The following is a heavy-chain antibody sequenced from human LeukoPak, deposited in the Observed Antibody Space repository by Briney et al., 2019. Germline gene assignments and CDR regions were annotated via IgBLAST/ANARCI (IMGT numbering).Heavy chain of an antibody. V-gene: IGHV3-33*08. CDR1: GFTFSSFD. D-gene: IGHD2-2*01. CDR2: IWYDGSKT. J-gene: IGHJ4*02. Sequence: GGSLRLSCAASGFTFSSFDMSWVRQAPGKGLEWVAAIWYDGSKTSYTDSVKGRFTVSRDISKNTVYLQMNGLKAEDTAVYYCARDDCSTTPCYAYWGQGTLVTVSS. CDR3: ARDDCSTTPCYAY.